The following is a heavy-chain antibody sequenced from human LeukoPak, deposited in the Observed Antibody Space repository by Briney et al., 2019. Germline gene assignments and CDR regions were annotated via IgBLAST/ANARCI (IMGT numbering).Heavy chain of an antibody. CDR3: AAEAAYYYDSRDAFDV. CDR1: GFTFTSSA. D-gene: IGHD3-22*01. V-gene: IGHV1-58*01. Sequence: SVKVSCKASGFTFTSSAVQWVRQARGQRLEWIGWIVVGSGNTNYAQKFQERVTITRDMSASLVYMELSSLRSEDTAVYYCAAEAAYYYDSRDAFDVWGQGAMVTVSS. J-gene: IGHJ3*01. CDR2: IVVGSGNT.